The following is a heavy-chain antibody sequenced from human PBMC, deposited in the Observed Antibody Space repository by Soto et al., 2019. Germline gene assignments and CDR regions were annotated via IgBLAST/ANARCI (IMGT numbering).Heavy chain of an antibody. CDR3: ARGNSGWYLVNWFDP. J-gene: IGHJ5*02. Sequence: QVQLVQSGAEVKKPGASVQVSCKASGYTFTSYYMHWVRQAPGQGLEWMGIINPSGGSTSYAQKFQGRVPMTRDTSTSTGYMERSSLRSEDTAVYYCARGNSGWYLVNWFDPWGQGTLVTVSS. CDR2: INPSGGST. V-gene: IGHV1-46*01. CDR1: GYTFTSYY. D-gene: IGHD6-19*01.